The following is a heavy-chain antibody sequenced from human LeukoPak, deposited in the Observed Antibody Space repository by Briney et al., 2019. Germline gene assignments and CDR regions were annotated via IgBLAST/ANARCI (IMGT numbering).Heavy chain of an antibody. Sequence: PGGSLRLSCAGSGFTFSSYSMNWVRHAPGKGLEWVSYIGHTGSITDYADSVKGRFTISRDNAKNSLYLQMNSLRAEDTAVYYCARDTLVPAAIIGAFDIWGQGTMVTVSS. V-gene: IGHV3-48*04. CDR2: IGHTGSIT. J-gene: IGHJ3*02. D-gene: IGHD2-2*02. CDR1: GFTFSSYS. CDR3: ARDTLVPAAIIGAFDI.